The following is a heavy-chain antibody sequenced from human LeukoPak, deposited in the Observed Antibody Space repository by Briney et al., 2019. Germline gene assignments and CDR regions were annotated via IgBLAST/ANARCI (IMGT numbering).Heavy chain of an antibody. CDR1: GFTFDDYA. CDR3: EKDNAPCCSSTSCYADDYYYGMDV. J-gene: IGHJ6*02. D-gene: IGHD2-2*01. Sequence: GGSLRLSCAASGFTFDDYAMHWVRQAPGKGLEWVSGISWNSGSIGYADSVKGRFTISRDNAKNSLYLQMNSLRAEDTALYYCEKDNAPCCSSTSCYADDYYYGMDVWGQGTTVTVSS. V-gene: IGHV3-9*01. CDR2: ISWNSGSI.